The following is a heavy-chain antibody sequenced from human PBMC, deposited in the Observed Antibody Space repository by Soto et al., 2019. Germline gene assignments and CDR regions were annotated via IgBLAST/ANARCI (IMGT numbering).Heavy chain of an antibody. CDR3: ARDPLRYFDWLLMASDYYGMDV. V-gene: IGHV1-3*01. CDR1: GYTFTSYA. CDR2: INAGNGNT. J-gene: IGHJ6*02. Sequence: ASVKVSCKASGYTFTSYAMHWVRQAPGQRLEWMGWINAGNGNTKYSQKFQGRVTITRDTSASTAYMELSSLRSEDTAVYYCARDPLRYFDWLLMASDYYGMDVWGQGTLVTVSS. D-gene: IGHD3-9*01.